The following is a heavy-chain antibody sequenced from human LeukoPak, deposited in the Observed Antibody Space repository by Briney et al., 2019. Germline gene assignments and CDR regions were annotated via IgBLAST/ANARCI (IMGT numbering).Heavy chain of an antibody. D-gene: IGHD2-15*01. V-gene: IGHV4-59*01. Sequence: SETLSLTCTVSGGSISSYYWSWIRQPPGKGLEWIGYIYYSGSTNYNPSLKSRVTISVDTSKIQFSLKLSSVTAADTAVYYCARDCSGGSCYPSYYYYGMDVWGQGTTVTVSS. CDR2: IYYSGST. CDR1: GGSISSYY. J-gene: IGHJ6*02. CDR3: ARDCSGGSCYPSYYYYGMDV.